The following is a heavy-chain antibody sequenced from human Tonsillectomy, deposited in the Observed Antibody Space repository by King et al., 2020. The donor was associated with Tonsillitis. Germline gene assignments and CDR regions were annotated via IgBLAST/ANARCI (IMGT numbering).Heavy chain of an antibody. CDR2: IYTSGST. CDR3: ARANPSYYHDYGGYYSDFWYFDL. V-gene: IGHV4-4*07. D-gene: IGHD3-22*01. J-gene: IGHJ2*01. CDR1: GGSISSYY. Sequence: VQLQESGPGLVKPSETLSLTCSASGGSISSYYWNWIRQPAGKGLEWIGRIYTSGSTNYNPSLKSRVTMSLDTSRNQLSLKLTSVTAADTAVYYCARANPSYYHDYGGYYSDFWYFDLWGRGTLVTVSS.